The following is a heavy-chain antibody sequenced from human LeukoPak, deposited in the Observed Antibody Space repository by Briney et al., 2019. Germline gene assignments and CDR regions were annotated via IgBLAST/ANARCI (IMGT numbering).Heavy chain of an antibody. Sequence: GGSLRLSCAASGFTFSSYAMNWVRQAPGKGLEWVSTISGSGGSTRYADSVKGRFTISRDNAKNTLYLQMNSLRAEDTAVYYCARDYSSYYWGQGTLVTVSS. CDR2: ISGSGGST. J-gene: IGHJ4*02. V-gene: IGHV3-23*01. CDR3: ARDYSSYY. CDR1: GFTFSSYA. D-gene: IGHD6-6*01.